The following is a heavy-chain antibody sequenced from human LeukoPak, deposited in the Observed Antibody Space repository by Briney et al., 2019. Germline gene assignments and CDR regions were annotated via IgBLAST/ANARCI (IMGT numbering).Heavy chain of an antibody. CDR3: ARVNYDSSGYFFDY. Sequence: SETLSLTCTVSGGSISSYYWRWVRQPPGKGLEWIGYIYYSGSTNYNPSLKSRVTISVDTSKNQFSLKLSSVTAADTAVYFCARVNYDSSGYFFDYWGQGTLVTVSS. D-gene: IGHD3-22*01. CDR2: IYYSGST. CDR1: GGSISSYY. J-gene: IGHJ4*02. V-gene: IGHV4-59*01.